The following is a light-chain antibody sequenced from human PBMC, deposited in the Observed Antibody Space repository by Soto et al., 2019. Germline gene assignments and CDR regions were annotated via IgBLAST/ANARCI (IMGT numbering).Light chain of an antibody. CDR1: QSIARW. Sequence: DIQMTQSPSTLSASVGDRVTITCRARQSIARWVAWYQQKPGKAPKLLIYDASNLESGVPSRFSGSGSGTEFTLTIISLQPDDFATYYCQQYISYRTFGPGTKVEIK. CDR3: QQYISYRT. J-gene: IGKJ1*01. V-gene: IGKV1-5*01. CDR2: DAS.